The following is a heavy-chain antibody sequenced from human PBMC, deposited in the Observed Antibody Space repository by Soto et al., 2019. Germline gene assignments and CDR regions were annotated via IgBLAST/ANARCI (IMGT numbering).Heavy chain of an antibody. CDR2: IKQDGSEK. CDR3: ARDCGGSCSSEYFQH. V-gene: IGHV3-7*01. CDR1: GFTFSSYW. D-gene: IGHD2-15*01. J-gene: IGHJ1*01. Sequence: EVQLVESGGGLVQPGGSLRLSCAASGFTFSSYWMSWVRQAPGKGLEWVANIKQDGSEKYYVDSVKGRFTISRDNAKNSLYLQMNSLRAEDTAVYYCARDCGGSCSSEYFQHWGQDTLVTVSS.